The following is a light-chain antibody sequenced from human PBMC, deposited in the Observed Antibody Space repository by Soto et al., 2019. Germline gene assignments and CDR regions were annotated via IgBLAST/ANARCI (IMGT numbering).Light chain of an antibody. CDR2: EVS. CDR3: CSYASSSTSNYV. CDR1: SSDVGSYNF. J-gene: IGLJ1*01. Sequence: QSALTHPASVSGSPGQSITISCTGTSSDVGSYNFVSWYQQSPGKAPKLMIYEVSKRPSGVSNRFSGSKYGNTASLTISGLQAEDEADYYCCSYASSSTSNYVFGTGTKVTVL. V-gene: IGLV2-23*02.